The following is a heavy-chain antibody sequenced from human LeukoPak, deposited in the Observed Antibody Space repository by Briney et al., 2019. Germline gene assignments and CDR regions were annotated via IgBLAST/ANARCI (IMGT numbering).Heavy chain of an antibody. J-gene: IGHJ5*02. CDR3: ARGRSPQWLLDKGWFDP. Sequence: ASVKVSCKASGYTFTSYDINWVRQATGQGLEWMGWMNPNSGNTGYAQKFQGRVTMTRNTSISTAYMELSSLRSEDTAVYYCARGRSPQWLLDKGWFDPWGQGTLVTVSS. D-gene: IGHD6-19*01. V-gene: IGHV1-8*01. CDR2: MNPNSGNT. CDR1: GYTFTSYD.